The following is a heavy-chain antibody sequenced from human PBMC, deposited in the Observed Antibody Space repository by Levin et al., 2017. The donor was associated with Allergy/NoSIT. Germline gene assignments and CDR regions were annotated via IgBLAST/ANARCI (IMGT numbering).Heavy chain of an antibody. CDR1: GYSFTSYW. J-gene: IGHJ6*02. Sequence: GGSLRLSCKGSGYSFTSYWIGWVRQMPGKGLEWMGIIYPGDSDTRYSPSFQGQVTISADKSISTAYLQWSSLKASDTAMYYCARRYYYDSSGYYYGGPDDGMDVWGQGTTVTVS. D-gene: IGHD3-22*01. CDR3: ARRYYYDSSGYYYGGPDDGMDV. CDR2: IYPGDSDT. V-gene: IGHV5-51*01.